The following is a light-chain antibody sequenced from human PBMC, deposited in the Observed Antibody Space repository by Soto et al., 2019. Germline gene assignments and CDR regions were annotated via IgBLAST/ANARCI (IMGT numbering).Light chain of an antibody. V-gene: IGKV3-20*01. CDR1: QSVSSSY. CDR3: HHYET. Sequence: EIVLTQSPGTLSLSPLERATLSCRASQSVSSSYLAWYQQKPGQAPRLLIYGASSRATGIPDRFSGSGSGTEFTLTISRLEPEDFTVYYCHHYETFGQGTKVDIK. J-gene: IGKJ1*01. CDR2: GAS.